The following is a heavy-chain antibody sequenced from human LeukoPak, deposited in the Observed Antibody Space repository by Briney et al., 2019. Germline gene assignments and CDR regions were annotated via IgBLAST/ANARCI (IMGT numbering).Heavy chain of an antibody. CDR2: IPYDGSNK. CDR1: GSKLSNLW. CDR3: AKGIWFGEFGDGVT. D-gene: IGHD3-10*01. V-gene: IGHV3-30*02. J-gene: IGHJ4*02. Sequence: GGSLRLSCEVSGSKLSNLWMSWFRQAPGKGLEWVAFIPYDGSNKYYADSVKGRFTISRDNSKNTLYPQMNSLRAEDTAVYYCAKGIWFGEFGDGVTWGQGTLVTVSS.